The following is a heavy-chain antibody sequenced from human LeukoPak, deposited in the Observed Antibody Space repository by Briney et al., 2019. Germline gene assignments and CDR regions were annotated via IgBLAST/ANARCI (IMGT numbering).Heavy chain of an antibody. Sequence: GGSLRLSCAASEFTFSSYWMSWVRQAPGKGLEWVSTISNSDDNTYYADSVKGRFTISRDNSKNTLYLQMNSLTAEDTAIYYCAKATGTLGNWGQGTLVTVSA. CDR1: EFTFSSYW. J-gene: IGHJ4*02. D-gene: IGHD1-1*01. V-gene: IGHV3-23*01. CDR3: AKATGTLGN. CDR2: ISNSDDNT.